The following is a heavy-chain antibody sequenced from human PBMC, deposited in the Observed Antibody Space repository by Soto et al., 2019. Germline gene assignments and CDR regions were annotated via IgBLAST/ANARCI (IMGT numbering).Heavy chain of an antibody. CDR3: ARDGVGPFDY. Sequence: PSETLSLTCTISGGSVSTYYWSWIRQPPGKELEWIGLTSYSGNTNYNPSLKSRVAIAVDTSKNQFSLTLSSVTAADTDVYYCARDGVGPFDYWGQGTLVTVSS. CDR1: GGSVSTYY. J-gene: IGHJ4*02. V-gene: IGHV4-59*02. CDR2: TSYSGNT. D-gene: IGHD3-3*01.